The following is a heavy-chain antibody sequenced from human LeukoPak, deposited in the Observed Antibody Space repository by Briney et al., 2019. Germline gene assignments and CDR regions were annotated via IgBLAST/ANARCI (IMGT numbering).Heavy chain of an antibody. CDR1: GDSVSSNSAA. J-gene: IGHJ5*02. D-gene: IGHD6-19*01. V-gene: IGHV6-1*01. CDR2: TYYRSKWYN. Sequence: ASQTLSLTRAISGDSVSSNSAAWNWIRQSPSRGLEWLGRTYYRSKWYNDYAVSVKSRITINPDTSKNQFSLQLNSVTPEDTAVYYCARGQWLVFSGWFDPWGQGTLVTVSS. CDR3: ARGQWLVFSGWFDP.